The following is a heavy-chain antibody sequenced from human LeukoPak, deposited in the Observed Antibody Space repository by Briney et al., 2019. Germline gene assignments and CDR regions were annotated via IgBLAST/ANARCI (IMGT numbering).Heavy chain of an antibody. CDR1: GFIFSSYA. D-gene: IGHD1-26*01. V-gene: IGHV3-30*04. CDR2: ISYDGSNK. Sequence: PGGSLRLSCAASGFIFSSYAMHWARQGPGKGLEGVAVISYDGSNKYYADSVKGRFTISRDNSKNTLYLQMNSLRAEDTAVYYCARDRYSGSYFPSGPFDYWGQGTLVTVSS. CDR3: ARDRYSGSYFPSGPFDY. J-gene: IGHJ4*02.